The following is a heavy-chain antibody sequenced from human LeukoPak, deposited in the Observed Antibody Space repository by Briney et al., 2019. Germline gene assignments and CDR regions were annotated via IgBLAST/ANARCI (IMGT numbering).Heavy chain of an antibody. V-gene: IGHV4-34*01. CDR3: ARTLRGSGYYYYYYGMDV. Sequence: SETLSLTCAVYGGSFSGYYWSWIRQPPGKGLEWIGEINHSGSTNYNPSLKSRVTISVDTSKNQFSLNLSSVTAADTAVYYCARTLRGSGYYYYYYGMDVWGQGTTVTVSS. CDR2: INHSGST. D-gene: IGHD3-22*01. J-gene: IGHJ6*02. CDR1: GGSFSGYY.